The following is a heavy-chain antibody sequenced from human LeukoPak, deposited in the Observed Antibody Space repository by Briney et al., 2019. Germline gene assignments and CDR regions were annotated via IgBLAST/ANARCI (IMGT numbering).Heavy chain of an antibody. V-gene: IGHV3-23*01. Sequence: GGSLRLSCAASGFTFSSYAMSWVRQAPGKGLEWVSAISGSGGSTYYADSVKGRFTISRDNSKNTLYLQVNSLRAEDTAVYYCAKQVEYYYDSSGHFDYWGQGTLVTVSS. CDR1: GFTFSSYA. CDR3: AKQVEYYYDSSGHFDY. D-gene: IGHD3-22*01. J-gene: IGHJ4*02. CDR2: ISGSGGST.